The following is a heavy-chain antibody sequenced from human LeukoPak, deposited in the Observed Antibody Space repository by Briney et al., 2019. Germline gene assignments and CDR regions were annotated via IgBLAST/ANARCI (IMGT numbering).Heavy chain of an antibody. CDR1: GFTFSSYG. CDR2: IRYDGSNK. CDR3: AKDSKDYYYYMDV. V-gene: IGHV3-30*02. Sequence: PGGSLRLSCAASGFTFSSYGMHWVRQAPGKGLEWVAFIRYDGSNKYYADSVKGRFTISRDNSKNTLYLQMNSLGAEDTAVYYCAKDSKDYYYYMDVWGKGTTVTVSS. J-gene: IGHJ6*03.